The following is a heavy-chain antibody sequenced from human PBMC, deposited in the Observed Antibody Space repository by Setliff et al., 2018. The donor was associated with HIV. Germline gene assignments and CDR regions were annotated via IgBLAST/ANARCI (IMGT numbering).Heavy chain of an antibody. D-gene: IGHD3-16*01. CDR1: GFSFSIYH. Sequence: SLKISCAASGFSFSIYHMNWVRQAPGKGLEWVSYIRSDSTIIYYADSVKGRFTVSRDNVKNSLYLQMNSLRAEDTAIYYCARDNNRGGAVDYWGQGTLVTVSS. CDR2: IRSDSTII. CDR3: ARDNNRGGAVDY. J-gene: IGHJ4*02. V-gene: IGHV3-48*01.